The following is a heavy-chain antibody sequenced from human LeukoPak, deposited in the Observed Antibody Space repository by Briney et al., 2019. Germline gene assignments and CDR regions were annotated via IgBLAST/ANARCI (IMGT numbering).Heavy chain of an antibody. CDR1: GFTFSSYA. J-gene: IGHJ4*02. Sequence: GGSLRLSCAASGFTFSSYAMHWVRQAPGKGLEWVAVISYDGSNKYYADSVKGRFTISRDNSKHTLYLQMNSLRAEDTAVYYCAPLRAIWGQGTLVTVSS. D-gene: IGHD2-2*01. CDR2: ISYDGSNK. CDR3: APLRAI. V-gene: IGHV3-30*04.